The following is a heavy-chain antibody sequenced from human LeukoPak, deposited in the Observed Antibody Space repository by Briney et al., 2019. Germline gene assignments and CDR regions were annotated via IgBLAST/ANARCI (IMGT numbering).Heavy chain of an antibody. V-gene: IGHV1-69*13. Sequence: GASVKVSCKASGDTFSSYAISWVRQAPGQGLEWMGGIIPIFGTANYAQKFQGRVTITADESTSTAYMELSSLRSEDTAVYYCAREGMVYYDFWSGYKTPYYFDYWGQGTLVIVSS. CDR2: IIPIFGTA. J-gene: IGHJ4*02. CDR1: GDTFSSYA. CDR3: AREGMVYYDFWSGYKTPYYFDY. D-gene: IGHD3-3*01.